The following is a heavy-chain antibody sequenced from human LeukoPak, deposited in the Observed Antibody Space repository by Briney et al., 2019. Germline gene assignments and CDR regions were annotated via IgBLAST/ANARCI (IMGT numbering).Heavy chain of an antibody. V-gene: IGHV3-11*01. J-gene: IGHJ4*02. CDR2: ISSSGSTI. D-gene: IGHD3-10*01. CDR3: ARAPFSGSYPNFDY. Sequence: GGSLRLSCAASGFTFSDYYMSWIRQAPGKGLEWVSYISSSGSTIYYADSVKGRFTISRDNAKNSLYLQMNSLRAEDTAVYYCARAPFSGSYPNFDYWGQGTLVTVSS. CDR1: GFTFSDYY.